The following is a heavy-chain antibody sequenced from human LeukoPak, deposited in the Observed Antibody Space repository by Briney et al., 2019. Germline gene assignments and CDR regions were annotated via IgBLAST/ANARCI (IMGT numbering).Heavy chain of an antibody. J-gene: IGHJ4*02. CDR3: ANWIGSSSRDY. Sequence: GGCLRLSCAASGFTFSTYAMTWVPQAPGKGREWVSGSNSNGVGIYYADSVRGRFTISRDNSKNTLYLQMDSLRAEDTDVYYCANWIGSSSRDYWGQGTLVTVSS. D-gene: IGHD6-6*01. CDR2: SNSNGVGI. V-gene: IGHV3-23*01. CDR1: GFTFSTYA.